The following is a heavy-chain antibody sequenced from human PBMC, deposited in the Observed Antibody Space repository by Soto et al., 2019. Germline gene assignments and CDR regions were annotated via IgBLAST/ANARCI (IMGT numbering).Heavy chain of an antibody. CDR3: ARHGRLWLGVVAFDI. J-gene: IGHJ3*02. Sequence: PSETLSLTCTVSGGSISSSSYYWGWIRQPPGKGLEWIGSIYYSGSTYYNPSLKSRVTISVDTSKNQFSLKLSSVTAADTAVYYCARHGRLWLGVVAFDIWGQGTMVTVSS. CDR2: IYYSGST. V-gene: IGHV4-39*01. D-gene: IGHD3-10*01. CDR1: GGSISSSSYY.